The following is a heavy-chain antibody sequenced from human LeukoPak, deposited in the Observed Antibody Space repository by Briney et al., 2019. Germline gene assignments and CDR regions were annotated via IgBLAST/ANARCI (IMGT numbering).Heavy chain of an antibody. CDR3: AKTFLGYCSGGSCRDY. Sequence: GGSLRLSCAASGFTFSSYAMSWVRQAPGKGLEWVSVISGSGGSTYYADSVKGRFTISRDNSKNTLYLQMNSLRAEDTAVYYCAKTFLGYCSGGSCRDYWGQGTLVTVSS. J-gene: IGHJ4*02. V-gene: IGHV3-23*01. D-gene: IGHD2-15*01. CDR2: ISGSGGST. CDR1: GFTFSSYA.